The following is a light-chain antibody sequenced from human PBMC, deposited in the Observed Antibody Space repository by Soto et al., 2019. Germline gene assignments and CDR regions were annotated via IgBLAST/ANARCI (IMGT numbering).Light chain of an antibody. J-gene: IGKJ1*01. Sequence: DIQLTQSPYTLPASVGDRVTITCRASQSISRWLAWDQQKPGTAPNLLIYKASTLQCGVPSRFSGGGSVTECTLSICSLQPDDCGTYYCQQYNDRWTFGQGTKVDIK. CDR3: QQYNDRWT. V-gene: IGKV1-5*03. CDR2: KAS. CDR1: QSISRW.